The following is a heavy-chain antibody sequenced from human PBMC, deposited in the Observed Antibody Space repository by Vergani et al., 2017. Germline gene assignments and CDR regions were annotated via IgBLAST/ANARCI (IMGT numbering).Heavy chain of an antibody. Sequence: QVQLVESGGGVVQPGGSLRLSCAASGFSFGSYGMHWVRVRQAPGKGLEWLAYLRDDGTTKQYADSVKGRFTISRDNSKNMLYLQMDSLRPEDTAMFYCVKDRGANIGFDDWGQGTQVTVSS. CDR1: GFSFGSYG. J-gene: IGHJ4*02. V-gene: IGHV3-30*02. D-gene: IGHD3-10*01. CDR3: VKDRGANIGFDD. CDR2: LRDDGTTK.